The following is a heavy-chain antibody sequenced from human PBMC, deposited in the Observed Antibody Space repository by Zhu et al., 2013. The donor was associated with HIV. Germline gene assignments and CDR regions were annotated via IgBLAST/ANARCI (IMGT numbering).Heavy chain of an antibody. J-gene: IGHJ4*02. D-gene: IGHD2-21*02. Sequence: EVQLAQSGAEVKKPGESLKISCKGSGYTFSNHWIGWVRQMPGEGLERMGVIYPGDSDTRCSPSFQGQVTISADKSTSTAYLQWNSLRASDTAMYYCARTAGSQPYYFDQWGQGTLVTVAS. CDR1: GYTFSNHW. V-gene: IGHV5-51*01. CDR3: ARTAGSQPYYFDQ. CDR2: IYPGDSDT.